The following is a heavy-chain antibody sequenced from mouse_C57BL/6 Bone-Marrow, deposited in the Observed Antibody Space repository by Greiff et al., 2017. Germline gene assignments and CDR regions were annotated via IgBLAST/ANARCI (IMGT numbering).Heavy chain of an antibody. CDR3: ASPGFAWFAY. V-gene: IGHV5-6*01. J-gene: IGHJ3*01. CDR1: GFTFSSYG. CDR2: ISSGGSYT. Sequence: EVMLVESGGDLVKPGGSLKLSCAASGFTFSSYGMSWVRQTPDKRREWVATISSGGSYTYYPDSVKGRFTISRDNAKNTLYLQMSSLKSADTAMYYCASPGFAWFAYWGQGTLVTVSA.